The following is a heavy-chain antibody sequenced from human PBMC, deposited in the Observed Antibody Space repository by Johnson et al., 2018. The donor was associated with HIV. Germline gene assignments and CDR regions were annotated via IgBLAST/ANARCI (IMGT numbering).Heavy chain of an antibody. Sequence: VQLVESGGGLVKPGGSLRLSCAASGFTFSNAWMSWVRQAPGKGLEWVGRIKSKTDGGTTDYAAPVKGRFTISRDNAKNTLYLQVNSLRAEDTALYYCARDLGITGTDAFHIWGQGTMATVS. CDR3: ARDLGITGTDAFHI. CDR2: IKSKTDGGTT. V-gene: IGHV3-15*05. J-gene: IGHJ3*02. CDR1: GFTFSNAW. D-gene: IGHD1-20*01.